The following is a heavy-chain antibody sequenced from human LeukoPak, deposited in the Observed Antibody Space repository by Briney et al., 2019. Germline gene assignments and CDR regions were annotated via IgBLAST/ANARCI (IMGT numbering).Heavy chain of an antibody. Sequence: GGSLRLSCAASGFIFRSYPMHWVRQAPGKGLEWVAVVSYDGSGENYADSVNGRFTISRDNSKNTLYLQMNSLRPEDTAVYYCARGSRNVYFDYWGQGTLVTVSS. D-gene: IGHD2-8*01. CDR3: ARGSRNVYFDY. J-gene: IGHJ4*02. CDR2: VSYDGSGE. V-gene: IGHV3-30*01. CDR1: GFIFRSYP.